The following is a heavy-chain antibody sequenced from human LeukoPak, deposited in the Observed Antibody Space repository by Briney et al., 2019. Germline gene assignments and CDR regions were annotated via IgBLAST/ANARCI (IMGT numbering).Heavy chain of an antibody. J-gene: IGHJ4*02. CDR2: ISSSGSTI. CDR1: GFTFSSYE. D-gene: IGHD6-19*01. Sequence: PGGSLRLSCAASGFTFSSYEMNWVRQAPGKGLEWVSYISSSGSTIYYADSVKGRFTISRDNAKNSLYLQMNSLRAEDTALYYCARDGTGYSSGWYRDYWGQGTLVTVSS. CDR3: ARDGTGYSSGWYRDY. V-gene: IGHV3-48*03.